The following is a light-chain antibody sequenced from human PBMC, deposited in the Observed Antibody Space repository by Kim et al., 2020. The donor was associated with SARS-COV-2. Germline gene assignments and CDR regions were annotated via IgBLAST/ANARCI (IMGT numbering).Light chain of an antibody. Sequence: PGERVTIACSGSSSNIGILNWYPHLPRTAPKLLVYSYNQRPSGVPDRFSGSKSGTSASHAISGLQAVDEAHCYCAAWDDSLNGMVFSGGTQLTVL. V-gene: IGLV1-44*01. CDR1: SSNIGI. J-gene: IGLJ2*01. CDR2: SYN. CDR3: AAWDDSLNGMV.